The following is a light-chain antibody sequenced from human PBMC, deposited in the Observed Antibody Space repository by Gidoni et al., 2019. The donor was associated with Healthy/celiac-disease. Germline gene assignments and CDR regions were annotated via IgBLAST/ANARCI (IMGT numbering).Light chain of an antibody. CDR2: LGS. Sequence: DIVMTQSPRSLPVTPGEPASISCRSSQSLLHSKGYNYLDWYLQKPGQSPQLLIYLGSNRASGVPDRFSGSGSGTDFPLKISRVEAEDVGVYYCMQALQTPWTFGQGTKVEIK. CDR1: QSLLHSKGYNY. V-gene: IGKV2-28*01. CDR3: MQALQTPWT. J-gene: IGKJ1*01.